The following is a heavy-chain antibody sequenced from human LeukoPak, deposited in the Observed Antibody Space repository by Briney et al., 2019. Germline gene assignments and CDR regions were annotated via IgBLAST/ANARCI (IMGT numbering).Heavy chain of an antibody. CDR3: ARGYSNGSNWFDP. J-gene: IGHJ5*02. CDR2: INPNSGGT. V-gene: IGHV1-2*02. Sequence: ALVKVSCKASGYTFTGYYMHWVRQAPGQGLEWMAWINPNSGGTNYAQKFQGRVTMTRDTSISTAYMELSRLRSDDTAVYYCARGYSNGSNWFDPWGQGTLVTVSS. D-gene: IGHD6-19*01. CDR1: GYTFTGYY.